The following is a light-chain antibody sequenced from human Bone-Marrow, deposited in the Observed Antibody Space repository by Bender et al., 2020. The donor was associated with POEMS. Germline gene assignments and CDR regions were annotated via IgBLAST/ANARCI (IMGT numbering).Light chain of an antibody. CDR3: CSYAGSLRI. Sequence: QSALTQPASVSGSPGQSITISCTGTSSDVGGYNYVSWYQQHPGKAPKLMIYEVSNRPSGVSNRFSGSKSGNTASLTISGLQPDDEADYYCCSYAGSLRIFGGGTKVTVL. CDR2: EVS. V-gene: IGLV2-14*01. CDR1: SSDVGGYNY. J-gene: IGLJ2*01.